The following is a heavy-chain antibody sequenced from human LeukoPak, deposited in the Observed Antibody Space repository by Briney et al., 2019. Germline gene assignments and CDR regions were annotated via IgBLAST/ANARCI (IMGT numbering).Heavy chain of an antibody. CDR2: INHSGST. D-gene: IGHD2-15*01. CDR1: GGSFSDYY. CDR3: ARGGFSSCSGAGCYLYYFDN. V-gene: IGHV4-34*01. J-gene: IGHJ4*02. Sequence: PSETLSLTCAVYGGSFSDYYWNWIRQPPGKGLEWIGQINHSGSTNYNPSLESRVTISVDTSKNQFSLKLSSVTAADTAVYYCARGGFSSCSGAGCYLYYFDNWAQGTLVTVSS.